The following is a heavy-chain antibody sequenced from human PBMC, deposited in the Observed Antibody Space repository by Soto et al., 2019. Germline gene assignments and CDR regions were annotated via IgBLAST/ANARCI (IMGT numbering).Heavy chain of an antibody. CDR2: IYHSGST. CDR1: GGSISSCGYS. D-gene: IGHD3-22*01. V-gene: IGHV4-30-2*01. J-gene: IGHJ3*02. CDR3: ARKPYYYDMYDFDI. Sequence: NLSLTCAVPGGSISSCGYSWGWIRHAPGKGLEWIGYIYHSGSTYYNPSLKSRVTISVDRSKNQFSLKLSSVTAADTAVYYCARKPYYYDMYDFDICGQGTVVTV.